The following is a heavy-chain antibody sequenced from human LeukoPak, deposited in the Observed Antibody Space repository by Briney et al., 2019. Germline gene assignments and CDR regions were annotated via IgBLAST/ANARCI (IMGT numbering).Heavy chain of an antibody. D-gene: IGHD4-11*01. Sequence: ASVKVSCKASGYTFTSYYMHWVRQAPGQGLEWMGIINPSGGSTSYAQKFQGRVTMTRDTSTSTVYMELSSLRSEDTAVYYCARDRAKLTTDYYMDVWGKGTTVTVSS. V-gene: IGHV1-46*01. CDR3: ARDRAKLTTDYYMDV. CDR1: GYTFTSYY. J-gene: IGHJ6*03. CDR2: INPSGGST.